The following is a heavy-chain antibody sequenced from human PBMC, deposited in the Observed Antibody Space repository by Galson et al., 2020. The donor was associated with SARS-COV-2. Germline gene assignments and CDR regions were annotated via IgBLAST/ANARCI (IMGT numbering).Heavy chain of an antibody. CDR1: GFTFSSYS. J-gene: IGHJ4*02. CDR3: ARGEMATIRGDYFDY. CDR2: ISSSSSYI. Sequence: GESLKISCAASGFTFSSYSMNWVRQAPGKGLEWVSSISSSSSYIYYADSVKGRVTISRDNAKNSLYLQMNSLRAEDTAVYYCARGEMATIRGDYFDYWGQGTLVTVSS. D-gene: IGHD5-12*01. V-gene: IGHV3-21*01.